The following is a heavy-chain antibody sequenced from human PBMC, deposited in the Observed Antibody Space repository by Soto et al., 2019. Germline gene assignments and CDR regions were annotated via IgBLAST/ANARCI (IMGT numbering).Heavy chain of an antibody. V-gene: IGHV1-2*04. J-gene: IGHJ6*02. CDR2: ISPKSGGT. D-gene: IGHD2-8*01. CDR3: ARGDSTDCSNGVCSFFYNHDMDV. Sequence: QVQLVQSGAEVKKPGASVKVSCEASGYTFIDYYMHWVRQAPGQGFEWMGRISPKSGGTSTAQKFQGWVTMTTDTSISTASMELTRLTSDDTAIYYCARGDSTDCSNGVCSFFYNHDMDVWGQGTTVTVS. CDR1: GYTFIDYY.